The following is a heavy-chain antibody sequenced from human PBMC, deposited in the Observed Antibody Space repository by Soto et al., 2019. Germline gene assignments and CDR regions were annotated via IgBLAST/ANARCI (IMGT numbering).Heavy chain of an antibody. V-gene: IGHV3-21*01. CDR3: ARDLSGGNYYYHGLDV. CDR1: GFTFNDFD. D-gene: IGHD1-26*01. J-gene: IGHJ6*02. CDR2: ITSNSVYV. Sequence: EVQLVESGGGLVKPGGSLRLSCAVSGFTFNDFDMSWVRQAPGKGLEWVSSITSNSVYVYYADSLKGRFTISRDNAKSSLYLQMNSLRADDTAVYYCARDLSGGNYYYHGLDVWGQGTTVTVSS.